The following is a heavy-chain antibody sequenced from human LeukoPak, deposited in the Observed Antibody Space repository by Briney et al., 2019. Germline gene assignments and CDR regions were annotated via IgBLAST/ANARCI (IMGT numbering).Heavy chain of an antibody. CDR3: AREMGG. V-gene: IGHV3-30*04. CDR1: GFTFSSYA. Sequence: PGGSLRLSCAASGFTFSSYAMHWVRQAPGKGLEWVAVISYDGSNKYYADSVKGRFTISRDNSKNTLYLQMNSLRAEDTAVYYCAREMGGWGQGTLVTVSS. J-gene: IGHJ4*02. CDR2: ISYDGSNK. D-gene: IGHD2-15*01.